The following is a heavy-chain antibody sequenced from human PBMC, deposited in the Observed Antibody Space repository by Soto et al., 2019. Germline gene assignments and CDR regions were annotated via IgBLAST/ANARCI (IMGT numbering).Heavy chain of an antibody. V-gene: IGHV3-23*01. CDR1: GFTFSSYA. J-gene: IGHJ4*02. D-gene: IGHD1-1*01. CDR2: LSGSGGST. Sequence: GGSLRLSCAASGFTFSSYAMSWVRQAPEQGLEWVSALSGSGGSTYYAASVKGRFTLSRDTAKNTLYLQMNDLRAEDTAVYYCTRGPRSTSTGTGAFWGQGTLVTVSS. CDR3: TRGPRSTSTGTGAF.